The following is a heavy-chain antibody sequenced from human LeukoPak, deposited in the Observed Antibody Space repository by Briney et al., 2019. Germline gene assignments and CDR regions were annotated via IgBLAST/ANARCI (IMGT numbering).Heavy chain of an antibody. V-gene: IGHV4-59*10. CDR2: IYTSGGT. Sequence: SETLSLTCAVYGGSFSSYYWSWIRQPAGKGLEWIGRIYTSGGTNYNPSLKSRVTMSVDTSKNQFSLKLSSVTAADTAVYYCATETGTTDAFDIWGQGTMVTVSS. CDR3: ATETGTTDAFDI. D-gene: IGHD1-7*01. CDR1: GGSFSSYY. J-gene: IGHJ3*02.